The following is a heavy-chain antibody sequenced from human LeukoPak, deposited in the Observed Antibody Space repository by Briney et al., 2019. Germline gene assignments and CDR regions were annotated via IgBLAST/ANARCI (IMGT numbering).Heavy chain of an antibody. J-gene: IGHJ5*02. D-gene: IGHD3-10*01. CDR3: ARGRGPYGWFDP. V-gene: IGHV3-48*01. CDR1: GFTFNTHS. Sequence: GGSLRLSCAVSGFTFNTHSMKWVRQAPGKGLEWIAYISRGIGTIHYADSVKGRFTISRDNAKNSVYLQMNSLRAEDTAVYYCARGRGPYGWFDPWGQGTLVTVSS. CDR2: ISRGIGTI.